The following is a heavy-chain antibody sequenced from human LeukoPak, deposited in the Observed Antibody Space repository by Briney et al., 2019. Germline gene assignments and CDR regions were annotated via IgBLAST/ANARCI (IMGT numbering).Heavy chain of an antibody. Sequence: GALRLSCAASGFTFSSYSMNWVRQAPGKGLEWVSYISSSSSTIYYADSVKGRFTISRDNAKNSLYLQMNSLRAEDTAVYYCARHREITFGGVIAIDYWGQGTLVTVSS. V-gene: IGHV3-48*01. CDR2: ISSSSSTI. CDR3: ARHREITFGGVIAIDY. D-gene: IGHD3-16*02. CDR1: GFTFSSYS. J-gene: IGHJ4*02.